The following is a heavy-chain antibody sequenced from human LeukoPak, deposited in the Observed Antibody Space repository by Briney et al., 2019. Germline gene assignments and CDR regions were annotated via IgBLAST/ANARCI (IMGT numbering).Heavy chain of an antibody. CDR2: IYTSGST. D-gene: IGHD3-10*01. CDR1: GGSINSGIYY. Sequence: PSETLSLTCTVSGGSINSGIYYWSWIRQPAGKGLEWVGRIYTSGSTNYNPSLKSRVTISVDTSKNQFSLKLSSVTAADTAVYYCARELRLGSGSYYLDYWGQGTLVTVSS. V-gene: IGHV4-61*02. J-gene: IGHJ4*02. CDR3: ARELRLGSGSYYLDY.